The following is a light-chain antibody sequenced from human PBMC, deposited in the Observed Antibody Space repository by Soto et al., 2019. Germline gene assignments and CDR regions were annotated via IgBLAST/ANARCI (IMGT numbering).Light chain of an antibody. CDR2: DND. Sequence: QSVLTQPPPVSAAPGQKVTISCSGSSSNIGNNFVSWFQQLPGAAPKVLIYDNDKRPSGTPDRFSGSKSGTSATLDITGLQTGDEADYYCGTWDSSLSVYVFAIGTKVTVL. J-gene: IGLJ1*01. CDR1: SSNIGNNF. V-gene: IGLV1-51*01. CDR3: GTWDSSLSVYV.